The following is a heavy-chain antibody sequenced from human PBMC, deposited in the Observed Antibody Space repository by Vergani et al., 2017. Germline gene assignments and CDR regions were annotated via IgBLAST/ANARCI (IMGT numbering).Heavy chain of an antibody. J-gene: IGHJ4*02. CDR1: GGSFSGYY. V-gene: IGHV4-34*01. D-gene: IGHD3-22*01. CDR2: INHSGST. CDR3: VRGFPYYYDSSGYNY. Sequence: QVQLQQWGAGLLKPSETLSLTCAVYGGSFSGYYWSWIRQPPGKGLEWIGEINHSGSTNYNPSLKSRVTISVDTSKNQFSLKLSSVTAADTAVYYCVRGFPYYYDSSGYNYWGQGTLVTVSS.